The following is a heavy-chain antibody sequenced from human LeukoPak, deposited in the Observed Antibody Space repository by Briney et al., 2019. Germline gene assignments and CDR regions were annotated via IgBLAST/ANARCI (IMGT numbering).Heavy chain of an antibody. V-gene: IGHV3-21*01. D-gene: IGHD5-18*01. J-gene: IGHJ5*02. CDR2: ISSSSSYI. CDR1: GFTFSSYG. CDR3: ARDADTAMASP. Sequence: GGSLRLSCAASGFTFSSYGMHWVRQAPGKGLEWVSSISSSSSYIYYADSVKGRFTISRDNAKNSLYLQMNSLRAEDTAVYYCARDADTAMASPWGQGTLVTVSS.